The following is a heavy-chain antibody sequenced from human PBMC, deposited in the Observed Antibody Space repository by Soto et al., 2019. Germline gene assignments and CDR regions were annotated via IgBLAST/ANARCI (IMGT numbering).Heavy chain of an antibody. CDR1: GYTFTGYY. V-gene: IGHV1-2*02. CDR2: INPNSGGT. J-gene: IGHJ4*02. D-gene: IGHD3-22*01. Sequence: ASVEVSCKASGYTFTGYYMHWVRQAPGQGLEWMGWINPNSGGTNYAQKFQGRVTMTRDTSISTAYMELSRLRSDDTAVYYCARYYYDSSGYSLLDYWGQGTLVTVSS. CDR3: ARYYYDSSGYSLLDY.